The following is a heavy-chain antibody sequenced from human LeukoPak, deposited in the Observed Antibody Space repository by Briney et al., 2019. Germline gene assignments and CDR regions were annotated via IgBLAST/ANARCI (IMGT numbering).Heavy chain of an antibody. CDR1: GDSVSSNSVA. CDR3: VRDKSYSSGWLNYYYMDV. V-gene: IGHV6-1*01. D-gene: IGHD6-19*01. J-gene: IGHJ6*03. CDR2: TYYRSKWNN. Sequence: SQTLSLTCAISGDSVSSNSVAWNWIRQSPSRGLEWLRRTYYRSKWNNDYALSVKSRITINPDTSKNQFSLQLNSVTPEDTAVYYCVRDKSYSSGWLNYYYMDVWGKGTTVTVSS.